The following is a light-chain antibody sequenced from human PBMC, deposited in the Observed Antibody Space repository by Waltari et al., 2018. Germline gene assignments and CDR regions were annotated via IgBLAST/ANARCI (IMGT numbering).Light chain of an antibody. V-gene: IGKV1-NL1*01. CDR3: QQYYSIPLT. CDR2: GAT. J-gene: IGKJ4*01. Sequence: DIQMTQSPSSLSASVGDRVTITCWASQAISHSLAWYQQKPGKAPNLLLFGATRLESGVPSRVSGSGSGTDYSLTISSLQPEDFTTYYCQQYYSIPLTFGGGTKVEIK. CDR1: QAISHS.